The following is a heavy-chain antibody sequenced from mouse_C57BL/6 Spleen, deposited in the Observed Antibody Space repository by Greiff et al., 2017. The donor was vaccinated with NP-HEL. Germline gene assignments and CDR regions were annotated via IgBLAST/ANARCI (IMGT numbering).Heavy chain of an antibody. CDR1: GFTFSSYG. D-gene: IGHD4-1*01. CDR3: ARYIANFYFDY. V-gene: IGHV5-6*01. Sequence: EVQGVESGGDLVKPGGSLKLSCAASGFTFSSYGMSWVRQTPDKRLEWVATISSGGSYTYYPDSVKGRFTISRDNAKNTLYLQMSSLKSEDTAMYYCARYIANFYFDYWGQGTTLTVSS. CDR2: ISSGGSYT. J-gene: IGHJ2*01.